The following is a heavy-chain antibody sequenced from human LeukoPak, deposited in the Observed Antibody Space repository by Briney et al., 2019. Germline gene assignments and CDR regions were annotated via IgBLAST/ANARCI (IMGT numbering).Heavy chain of an antibody. CDR3: ARISRWGPY. J-gene: IGHJ4*02. V-gene: IGHV4-59*12. CDR2: VYYDGVN. CDR1: GFTFSSYW. Sequence: GSLRLSCAASGFTFSSYWMSWVRQAPGKGLEWIGTVYYDGVNYSSPSLKSRVATSVDTSKNQFSLRLSSVTAADMAVYYCARISRWGPYWGRGILVTVSS. D-gene: IGHD3-16*01.